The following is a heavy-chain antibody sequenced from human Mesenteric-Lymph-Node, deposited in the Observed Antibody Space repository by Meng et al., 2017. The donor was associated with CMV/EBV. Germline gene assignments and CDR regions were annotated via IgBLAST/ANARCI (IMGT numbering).Heavy chain of an antibody. J-gene: IGHJ1*01. D-gene: IGHD3-22*01. CDR2: IDAGNGNT. CDR3: ARAPTLHPSSGYFLN. CDR1: GYTFTNYP. V-gene: IGHV1-3*01. Sequence: SGYTFTNYPIHWVRQAPGQRLEWMGWIDAGNGNTKYSQNFQGRVTVTRDTSANTAYMELGSLTSGDTAAYYCARAPTLHPSSGYFLNWGQGTLVTVSS.